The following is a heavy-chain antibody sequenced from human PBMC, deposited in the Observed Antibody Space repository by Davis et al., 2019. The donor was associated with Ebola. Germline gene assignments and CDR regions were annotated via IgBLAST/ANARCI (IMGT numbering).Heavy chain of an antibody. CDR3: TRYVPGDFWFFDL. J-gene: IGHJ2*01. V-gene: IGHV3-53*01. CDR2: LYTDGRT. CDR1: GFIVSDKY. D-gene: IGHD4-17*01. Sequence: GESLKISCAVSGFIVSDKYMSWVRQAPGKGLEWVSVLYTDGRTYHSDSVKGRFTISRDNAKNTVYLQMNDLRAEDTAVYYCTRYVPGDFWFFDLWGRGTMVTVSS.